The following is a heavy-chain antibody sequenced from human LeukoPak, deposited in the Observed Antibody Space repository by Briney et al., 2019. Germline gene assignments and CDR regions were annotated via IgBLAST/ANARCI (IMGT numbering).Heavy chain of an antibody. V-gene: IGHV4-30-2*01. D-gene: IGHD6-6*01. J-gene: IGHJ1*01. CDR2: IYHSGST. CDR1: GGSISSGGYY. Sequence: SETLSLTCTVSGGSISSGGYYWSWIRQPPGKGLEWIGYIYHSGSTYYNPSLKSRVTISVDRSKNQFSLKLSSATAADTAVYYCAKGVVEYSSSSGYFQHWGQGTLVTVSS. CDR3: AKGVVEYSSSSGYFQH.